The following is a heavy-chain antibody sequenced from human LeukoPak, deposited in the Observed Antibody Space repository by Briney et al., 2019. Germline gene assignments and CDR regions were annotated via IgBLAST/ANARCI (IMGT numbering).Heavy chain of an antibody. D-gene: IGHD2-2*01. J-gene: IGHJ4*02. CDR1: GYTFSSYW. CDR3: ARGEDIVVVPAACGY. CDR2: IDTDGSIT. Sequence: GGSLRLSCAASGYTFSSYWMHWVRQAPGKGLVWVSRIDTDGSITSYADSVKGRFTISRDNAKNSLYLQMNSLGAEDTAVYYCARGEDIVVVPAACGYWGQGTLVTVSS. V-gene: IGHV3-74*01.